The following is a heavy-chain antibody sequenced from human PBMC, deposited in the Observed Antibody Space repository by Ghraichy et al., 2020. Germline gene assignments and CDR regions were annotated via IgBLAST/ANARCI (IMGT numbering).Heavy chain of an antibody. D-gene: IGHD1-1*01. CDR3: TTSVDY. CDR1: GFTFSSYW. J-gene: IGHJ4*02. CDR2: INMAGSET. V-gene: IGHV3-7*01. Sequence: GESLNISCAASGFTFSSYWMAWVRQAPGKGLEWVANINMAGSETYYVDSVRGRFTISRDNSDNSLYLQMNNLRVADAATYYCTTSVDYWGQGTLVSVSS.